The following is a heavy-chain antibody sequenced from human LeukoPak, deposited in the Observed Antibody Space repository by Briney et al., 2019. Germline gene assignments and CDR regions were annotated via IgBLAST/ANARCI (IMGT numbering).Heavy chain of an antibody. V-gene: IGHV3-74*01. CDR1: GFTFSSYW. D-gene: IGHD1-26*01. CDR3: AGDGEPLLDAFVI. CDR2: INSDGSST. J-gene: IGHJ3*02. Sequence: GGSLRLSCAASGFTFSSYWMHWVRQAPGKGLVWVSRINSDGSSTSYADSEKGRFTISRDNAKNTLYLQMNSLRAEDTAVYYCAGDGEPLLDAFVIWGQGTMVTVSS.